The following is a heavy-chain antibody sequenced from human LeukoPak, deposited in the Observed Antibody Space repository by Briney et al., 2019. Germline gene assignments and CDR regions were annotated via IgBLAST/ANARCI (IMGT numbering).Heavy chain of an antibody. CDR2: ISYDGSDE. V-gene: IGHV3-30*18. Sequence: GRSLRLSCAASGFTFSTYGMHWVRQAPGKGLEWVAVISYDGSDEYSADSVKGRFTISGDNSKNTLYLLMNSLRAEDTAVYYCAKIEEPGITVAGTRGSDYWGQGTLVTVSS. CDR3: AKIEEPGITVAGTRGSDY. D-gene: IGHD6-19*01. CDR1: GFTFSTYG. J-gene: IGHJ4*02.